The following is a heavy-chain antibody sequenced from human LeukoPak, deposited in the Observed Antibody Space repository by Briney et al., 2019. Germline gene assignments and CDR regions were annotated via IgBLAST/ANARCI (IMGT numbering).Heavy chain of an antibody. CDR3: ARENLNGLDV. CDR2: IISSGSPI. V-gene: IGHV3-48*03. J-gene: IGHJ6*02. CDR1: GFTFSSYE. Sequence: GGSLRLSCAASGFTFSSYEMNWVRQAPGKGLEWVSYIISSGSPIYYADSVKGRFTISRDNAKNSLFLQMNSLRAEDTAVYYCARENLNGLDVWGRGTTVTVSS.